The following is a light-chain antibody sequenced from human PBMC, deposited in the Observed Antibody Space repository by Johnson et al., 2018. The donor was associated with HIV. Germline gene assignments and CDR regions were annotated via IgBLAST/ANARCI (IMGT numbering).Light chain of an antibody. J-gene: IGLJ1*01. Sequence: QSVLTQPPSVSAAPGQKVTISCSGSSSNIGNNYVSWYQQLPGTAPKLLIYDNNKRPSGIPDRFSGSKSGTSATLAITGLQTGDEADYYGGTWDNSLTTGALFGTGTKVTVL. CDR2: DNN. V-gene: IGLV1-51*01. CDR3: GTWDNSLTTGAL. CDR1: SSNIGNNY.